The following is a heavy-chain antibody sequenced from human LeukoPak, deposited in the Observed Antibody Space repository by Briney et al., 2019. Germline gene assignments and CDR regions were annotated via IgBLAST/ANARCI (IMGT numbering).Heavy chain of an antibody. CDR2: IYYSGYT. D-gene: IGHD3-10*01. CDR3: ARTXTVRGTYYMDV. J-gene: IGHJ6*03. CDR1: GASISSNNYY. V-gene: IGHV4-61*05. Sequence: XETLSXXCTVSGASISSNNYYWGWVRQPPGKGLEWIVYIYYSGYTNYNPSLKRRVTISVDTSKNQFSLKRSSVTAAGAELYXXARTXTVRGTYYMDVWGKGTTVTISS.